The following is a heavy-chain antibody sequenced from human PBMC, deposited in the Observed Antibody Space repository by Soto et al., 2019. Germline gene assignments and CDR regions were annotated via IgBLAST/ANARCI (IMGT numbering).Heavy chain of an antibody. V-gene: IGHV3-73*01. Sequence: PVGSLRLSCAAPGFTFSGSAMHWVRQASGKGLEWVGRIRSKANSYATAYAASVKGRFTISRDNSKNTLYLQVNSLRAEDTAVYYCAKASGSMYGKDYFDYWGQGTLVTVS. CDR2: IRSKANSYAT. D-gene: IGHD5-18*01. CDR1: GFTFSGSA. CDR3: AKASGSMYGKDYFDY. J-gene: IGHJ4*02.